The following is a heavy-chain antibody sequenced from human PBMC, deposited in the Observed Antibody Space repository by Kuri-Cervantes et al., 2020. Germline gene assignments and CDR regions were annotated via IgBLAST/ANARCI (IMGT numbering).Heavy chain of an antibody. V-gene: IGHV3-7*01. D-gene: IGHD6-13*01. J-gene: IGHJ5*02. CDR2: IKQDGSEK. CDR3: ARDHAAAGRLNWFDP. Sequence: GESLKISCAASGFTFSSYWVSWVRQAPGKGLEWVANIKQDGSEKYYVDSVKGRFTISRDDAKNSLYLQMNSLRAEDTAVYYCARDHAAAGRLNWFDPWGQGTLVTVSS. CDR1: GFTFSSYW.